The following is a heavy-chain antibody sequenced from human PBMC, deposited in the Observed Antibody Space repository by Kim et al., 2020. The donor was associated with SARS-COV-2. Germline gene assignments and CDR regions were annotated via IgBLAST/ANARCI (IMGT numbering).Heavy chain of an antibody. V-gene: IGHV3-30*18. Sequence: GGSLRLSCAASGFTFSNYGMHWVRQAPGKGLEWVAVISYDGSNNYYGDSVKGRFTISRDNSKDTLYLQMNSLTPEDTAVYYCAKNAGPFAISFYYYMDVWGKGTTVTVSS. CDR2: ISYDGSNN. CDR1: GFTFSNYG. CDR3: AKNAGPFAISFYYYMDV. J-gene: IGHJ6*03. D-gene: IGHD3-3*02.